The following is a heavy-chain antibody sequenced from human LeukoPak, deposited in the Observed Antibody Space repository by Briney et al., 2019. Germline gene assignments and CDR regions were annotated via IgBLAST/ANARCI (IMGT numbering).Heavy chain of an antibody. D-gene: IGHD6-13*01. CDR3: ARHGSAAAGHGYFDY. Sequence: SSETLSLTCTVSVGSISSSSYYWDWIRQPPGKGLEWIGSIYYSGSTYYNPSLKSRVTISVDTSKNQFSLDLTSVTAADTAVYYCARHGSAAAGHGYFDYWGQGTLVTVSS. CDR1: VGSISSSSYY. V-gene: IGHV4-39*01. CDR2: IYYSGST. J-gene: IGHJ4*02.